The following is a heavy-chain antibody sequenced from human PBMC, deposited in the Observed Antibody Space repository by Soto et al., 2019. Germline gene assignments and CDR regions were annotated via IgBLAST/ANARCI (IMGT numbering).Heavy chain of an antibody. Sequence: DVHLLESGGGLVQPGGSLRLSCAASGFTFSSFAMGWVRQPAGKGLEWVSSVSAGGGSTYYADSVRGRFTVSRDNSRNTVYLELSSLTVEDTATYYCARDLDSRHWNDMNWFDAWGQGTLVTVSS. J-gene: IGHJ5*02. CDR2: VSAGGGST. D-gene: IGHD1-1*01. V-gene: IGHV3-23*01. CDR1: GFTFSSFA. CDR3: ARDLDSRHWNDMNWFDA.